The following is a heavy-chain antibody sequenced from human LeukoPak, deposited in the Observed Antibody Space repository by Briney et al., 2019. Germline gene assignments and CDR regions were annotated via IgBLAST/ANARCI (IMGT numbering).Heavy chain of an antibody. D-gene: IGHD2-2*01. V-gene: IGHV4-59*01. CDR1: GFTFSSYS. Sequence: GSLRLSCVASGFTFSSYSMNWVRQPPGKGLEWIGYIYYSGSTNYNPSLKSRVTISVDTSKNQFSLKLSSVTAADTAVYYCARAGSSSSSWIFDYWGQGTLVTVSS. CDR3: ARAGSSSSSWIFDY. CDR2: IYYSGST. J-gene: IGHJ4*02.